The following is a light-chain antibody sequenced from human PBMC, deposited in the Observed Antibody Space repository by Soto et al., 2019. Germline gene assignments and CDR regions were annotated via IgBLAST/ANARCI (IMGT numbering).Light chain of an antibody. J-gene: IGLJ2*01. Sequence: SYELTQPPSVSVSPGQTARITCSGDALPKQYAYWYQQKPGQAPVLVIYKDSERPSGIPERFSGSSSGTTVTLTISGVQAEDEADYYCRSADSSSTSVVFGGGTKVTVL. CDR1: ALPKQY. V-gene: IGLV3-25*03. CDR3: RSADSSSTSVV. CDR2: KDS.